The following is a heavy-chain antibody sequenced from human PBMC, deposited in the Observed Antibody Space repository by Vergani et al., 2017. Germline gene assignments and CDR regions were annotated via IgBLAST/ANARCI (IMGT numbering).Heavy chain of an antibody. CDR3: ATIGYRRWGYYFDY. V-gene: IGHV4-4*03. D-gene: IGHD2-2*02. CDR2: ICHTEDT. J-gene: IGHJ4*02. CDR1: GDSISSNNC. Sequence: QVQLQESGPGLVKPPGTLSLTSAVSGDSISSNNCWTWVRQPPGKGLEWIGEICHTEDTKYSPFLKSRVTVSVDESRNLFSLRLNSVTAADTAVYYCATIGYRRWGYYFDYWGQGILVTVSS.